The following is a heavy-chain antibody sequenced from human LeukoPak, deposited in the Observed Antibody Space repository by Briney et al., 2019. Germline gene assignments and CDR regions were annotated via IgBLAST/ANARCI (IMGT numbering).Heavy chain of an antibody. D-gene: IGHD3-22*01. J-gene: IGHJ4*02. CDR1: GYTFTSYG. CDR2: ISAYNGNT. V-gene: IGHV1-18*01. CDR3: AREIPRGYYDSSGQRD. Sequence: AVKVSCKASGYTFTSYGINWVRQAPGQGLEWMGWISAYNGNTNYAQKLQGRVTMTTDTSTSTAYMELRSLRSDDTAVYYCAREIPRGYYDSSGQRDWGQGTLVTVSS.